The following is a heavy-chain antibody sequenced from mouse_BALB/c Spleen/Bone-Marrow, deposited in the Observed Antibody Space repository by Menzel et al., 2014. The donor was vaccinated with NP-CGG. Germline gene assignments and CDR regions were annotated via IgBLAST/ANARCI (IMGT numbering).Heavy chain of an antibody. J-gene: IGHJ3*01. CDR1: GYTFTNYW. V-gene: IGHV1-7*01. CDR3: AGGRFAY. CDR2: IYPSTGYT. Sequence: QVHVKQSGAELAKPGASVKMSCKASGYTFTNYWVHWVKQRPGQGLEWIGYIYPSTGYTEYNQKFKDKATLTSDKSSSTAYMQLSSLTSEDSAVYYCAGGRFAYWGQGTLVTVSA. D-gene: IGHD1-1*02.